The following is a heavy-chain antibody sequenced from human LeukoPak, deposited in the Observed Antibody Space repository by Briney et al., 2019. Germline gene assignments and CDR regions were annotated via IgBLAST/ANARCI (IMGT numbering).Heavy chain of an antibody. D-gene: IGHD2-15*01. CDR2: ISSSGSYI. Sequence: GGSLRLSCAASGFTLSSYSMNWVRQAPGKGLEWVSSISSSGSYIYYADSVKGRFTISRDNAKNSLYLQMNSLRAEDTAVYYCARVSCSGGSCYESNFDYWGQGTLVTVSS. J-gene: IGHJ4*02. CDR1: GFTLSSYS. V-gene: IGHV3-21*01. CDR3: ARVSCSGGSCYESNFDY.